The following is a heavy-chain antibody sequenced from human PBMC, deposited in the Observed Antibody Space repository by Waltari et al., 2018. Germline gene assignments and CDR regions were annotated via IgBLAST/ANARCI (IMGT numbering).Heavy chain of an antibody. CDR2: IIPIFGTA. D-gene: IGHD2-8*01. CDR3: ARVGRDIVLMVYAIGAFDI. Sequence: QVQLVQSGAEVKKPGSSVKVSCKASGGTFSSYAISWVRQAPGQGLEWMGGIIPIFGTANYAQKFQGRVTITADKSTSTAYMELSSLRSEDTAVYYCARVGRDIVLMVYAIGAFDIWGQGTMVTVSS. CDR1: GGTFSSYA. J-gene: IGHJ3*02. V-gene: IGHV1-69*14.